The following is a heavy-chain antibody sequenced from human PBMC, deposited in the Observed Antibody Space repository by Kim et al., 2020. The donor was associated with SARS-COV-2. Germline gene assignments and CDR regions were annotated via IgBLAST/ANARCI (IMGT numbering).Heavy chain of an antibody. J-gene: IGHJ5*02. CDR2: INPSGGST. CDR3: ARGTSRDCSGGSCYPNWFDP. D-gene: IGHD2-15*01. CDR1: GYTFTSYY. V-gene: IGHV1-46*01. Sequence: ASVKVSCKASGYTFTSYYMHWVRQAPGQGLEWMGIINPSGGSTSYEQKFQGRVTMTRDTSTSTVYMELSSLRSEDTAVYYCARGTSRDCSGGSCYPNWFDPWGQGTLVTVSS.